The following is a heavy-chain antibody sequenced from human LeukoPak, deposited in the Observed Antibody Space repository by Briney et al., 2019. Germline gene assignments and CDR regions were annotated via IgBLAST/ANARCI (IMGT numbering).Heavy chain of an antibody. CDR3: ARGVGLDV. CDR2: INHNGNVN. J-gene: IGHJ6*02. Sequence: GGSLRLSCAASGFTFSSYWINWARQAPGKGLEWVASINHNGNVNYYVDSVKGRFTISRDNAKNSLYLQMSNLRAEDTAVYFCARGVGLDVWGQGATVTVSS. D-gene: IGHD3-16*01. CDR1: GFTFSSYW. V-gene: IGHV3-7*03.